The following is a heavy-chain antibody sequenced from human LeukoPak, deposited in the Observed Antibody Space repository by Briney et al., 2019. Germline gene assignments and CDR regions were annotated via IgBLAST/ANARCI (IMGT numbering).Heavy chain of an antibody. D-gene: IGHD6-13*01. V-gene: IGHV3-30*02. CDR2: IRYDGSNK. CDR1: GFTFSSYG. CDR3: AKDHPSIAAAGTVDY. J-gene: IGHJ4*02. Sequence: GGSLRLSCAASGFTFSSYGTHWVRQAPGKGLEWVAFIRYDGSNKYYADSVKGRFTISRDNSKNTLYLQMNSLRAEDTAVYYCAKDHPSIAAAGTVDYWGQGTLVTVSS.